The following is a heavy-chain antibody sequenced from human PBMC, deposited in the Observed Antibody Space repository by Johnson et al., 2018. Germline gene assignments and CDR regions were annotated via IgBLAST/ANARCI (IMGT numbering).Heavy chain of an antibody. Sequence: VQLVQSGGGLVQPGGSLRLSCAASGFTFTSYWMGWVRQAPGKGLDGVANIKQDGSQKYYVDSVKGPFTLSRDNAKNSVYLQMNSRRAEDTAVYYWASGYYDSSGLYPRADYFQHWGQGTRVTVSS. CDR2: IKQDGSQK. V-gene: IGHV3-7*01. D-gene: IGHD3-22*01. CDR3: ASGYYDSSGLYPRADYFQH. CDR1: GFTFTSYW. J-gene: IGHJ1*01.